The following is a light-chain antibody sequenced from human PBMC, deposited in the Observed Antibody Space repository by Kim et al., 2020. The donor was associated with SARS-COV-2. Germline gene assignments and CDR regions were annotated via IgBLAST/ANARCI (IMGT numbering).Light chain of an antibody. CDR2: KAS. J-gene: IGKJ1*01. Sequence: ASVGDRVTITCRASQTISSWLAWYQQKPEKAPNLLIYKASSLESGVPSRFSGSGSGTEFTLTISSLQPDDFATYHCQQYNTYPWTFGQGTKVDIK. CDR3: QQYNTYPWT. CDR1: QTISSW. V-gene: IGKV1-5*03.